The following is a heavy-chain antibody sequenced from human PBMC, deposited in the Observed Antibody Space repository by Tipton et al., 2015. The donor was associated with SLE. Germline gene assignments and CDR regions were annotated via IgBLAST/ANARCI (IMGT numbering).Heavy chain of an antibody. CDR2: IYSGGST. V-gene: IGHV3-53*04. Sequence: SLRLSCAASGFTFSSHAMSWVRQAPGKGLEWVSVIYSGGSTYYADSVKGRFTISRHNSKNTLYLQMNSLRAEDTAVYYCASKRGYSGYGGGDWYFDLWGRGTLVTVSS. CDR3: ASKRGYSGYGGGDWYFDL. D-gene: IGHD5-12*01. J-gene: IGHJ2*01. CDR1: GFTFSSHA.